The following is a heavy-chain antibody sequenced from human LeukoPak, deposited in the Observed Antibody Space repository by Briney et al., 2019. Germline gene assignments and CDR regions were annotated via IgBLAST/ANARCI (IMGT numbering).Heavy chain of an antibody. J-gene: IGHJ4*02. CDR1: GGSISNYY. D-gene: IGHD6-6*01. Sequence: PSETLSLTCTVSGGSISNYYWGWIRQPPGKGLEWIGSIYYSGSTYYNPSLKSRVTISVDTSKNQFSLKLSSVTAADTAVYYCAREGIAARVFWGQGTLVTVSS. V-gene: IGHV4-39*07. CDR2: IYYSGST. CDR3: AREGIAARVF.